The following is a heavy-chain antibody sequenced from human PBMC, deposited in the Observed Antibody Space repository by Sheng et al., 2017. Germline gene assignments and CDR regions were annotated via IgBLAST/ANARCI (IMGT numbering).Heavy chain of an antibody. V-gene: IGHV3-73*02. CDR2: IRSKANTYAT. CDR3: TRLYEGSGPEGRVDY. Sequence: EVQLVESGGGLVQPGGSLKLSCAASGFTFSDSAMHWVRQASGKGLEWVGRIRSKANTYATAYAASLKGRFTISRDDSENTAYLQMNSLKTEDTAVYYCTRLYEGSGPEGRVDYWGQGTLVTVSS. D-gene: IGHD2-15*01. J-gene: IGHJ4*02. CDR1: GFTFSDSA.